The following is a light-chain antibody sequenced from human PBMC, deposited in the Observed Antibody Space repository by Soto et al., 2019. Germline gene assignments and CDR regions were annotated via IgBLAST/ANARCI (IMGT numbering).Light chain of an antibody. CDR3: QDYGTSHPWT. CDR2: GGS. Sequence: EVVLTQSPGALSLSPGEGVTLSCRASQNIRGNELAWYRQKRGQAPRLLMYGGSTRADGIPDRFSGRGTGTNFTLTISRLEPEDSAVYYCQDYGTSHPWTSAQGTKLEIK. J-gene: IGKJ1*01. CDR1: QNIRGNE. V-gene: IGKV3-20*01.